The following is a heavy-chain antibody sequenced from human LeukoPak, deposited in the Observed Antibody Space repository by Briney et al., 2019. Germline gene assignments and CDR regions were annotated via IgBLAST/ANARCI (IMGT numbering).Heavy chain of an antibody. CDR2: ISYDGSNK. CDR3: ARSIAAAALTDY. V-gene: IGHV3-30-3*01. Sequence: PGGSLRLSCAASGFTFSSYAMHWVRQAPGKGLEWVAVISYDGSNKYYADSVKGRFTISRDNSKNTLYLQMNSLRAEDTSVYYCARSIAAAALTDYWGQGTLVTVSS. D-gene: IGHD6-13*01. J-gene: IGHJ4*02. CDR1: GFTFSSYA.